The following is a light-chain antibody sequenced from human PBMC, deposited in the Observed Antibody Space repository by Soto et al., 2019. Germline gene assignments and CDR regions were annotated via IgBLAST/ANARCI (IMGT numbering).Light chain of an antibody. V-gene: IGKV1-5*03. CDR2: KSS. J-gene: IGKJ1*01. CDR1: QSVSIW. CDR3: QQFNTSPWT. Sequence: DIQMTQPPSTLSASEGDRVTIPCRASQSVSIWLAWYQQKPGRAPKLLIYKSSILGSGVPSRFSGSGSGTEFTLTISSLQPDDFATYYCQQFNTSPWTFGQGTKVDI.